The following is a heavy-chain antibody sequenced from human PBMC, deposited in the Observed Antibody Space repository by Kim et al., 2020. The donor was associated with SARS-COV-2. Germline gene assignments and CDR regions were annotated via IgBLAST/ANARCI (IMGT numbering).Heavy chain of an antibody. CDR1: GFTFNNYA. CDR3: AKSSAFFWFVHGLSTFD. V-gene: IGHV3-30*18. CDR2: ISYDGSIK. J-gene: IGHJ3*01. D-gene: IGHD3-10*01. Sequence: GGSLRLSCGASGFTFNNYAMHWVRQAPGKGLEWVAVISYDGSIKYYADSVKCHFTVSRDWSNHTLYLHMRSLRPEDTALYYCAKSSAFFWFVHGLSTFD.